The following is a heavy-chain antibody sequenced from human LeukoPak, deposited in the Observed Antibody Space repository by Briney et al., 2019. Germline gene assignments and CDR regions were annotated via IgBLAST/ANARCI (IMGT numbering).Heavy chain of an antibody. J-gene: IGHJ4*02. CDR2: ISAYNGNT. D-gene: IGHD2-15*01. V-gene: IGHV1-18*01. CDR3: VRQDPPTATLDY. Sequence: ASAKVSCKASGYSFTNYGFNWVRQAPGQGLEWMGWISAYNGNTNYAQKLQGRVTMTADTSTSTAYMELRSLRSDDTALYYCVRQDPPTATLDYWGQGTLVTVSS. CDR1: GYSFTNYG.